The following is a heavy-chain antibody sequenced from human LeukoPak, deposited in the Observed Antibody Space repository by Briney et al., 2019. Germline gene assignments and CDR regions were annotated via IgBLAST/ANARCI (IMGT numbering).Heavy chain of an antibody. CDR2: ISAYNGDT. Sequence: ASVKVSCKASGYTFTTYGITWARQAPGQGREWMGWISAYNGDTNYAQKLQGRVTMTTDTSTSTAYMELRSLRSDDTAVYYCARKITVAGTNCFDPWGQGTLVTVSS. V-gene: IGHV1-18*01. D-gene: IGHD6-19*01. CDR3: ARKITVAGTNCFDP. J-gene: IGHJ5*02. CDR1: GYTFTTYG.